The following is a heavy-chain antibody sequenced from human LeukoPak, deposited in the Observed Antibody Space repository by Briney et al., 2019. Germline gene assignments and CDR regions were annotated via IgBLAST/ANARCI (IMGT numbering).Heavy chain of an antibody. V-gene: IGHV1-2*02. Sequence: VASVKVSCKASGYTFTDYYMQWVRQAPGQGLEWMGWINPNSGDTTYAQKFQGRVTMTRDTSISTAYMELSSLRSDDTAVYYCAKDHTIRSFDSWGQGTLVTVSS. CDR1: GYTFTDYY. D-gene: IGHD1-14*01. CDR3: AKDHTIRSFDS. J-gene: IGHJ4*02. CDR2: INPNSGDT.